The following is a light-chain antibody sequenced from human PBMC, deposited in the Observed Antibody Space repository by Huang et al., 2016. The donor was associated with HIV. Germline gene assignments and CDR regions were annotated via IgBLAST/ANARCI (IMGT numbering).Light chain of an antibody. V-gene: IGKV4-1*01. J-gene: IGKJ2*01. Sequence: DIVMTQSPDSLPVSLGERATIKCRSSQSLLYSSNNKNYLAWYQQRPGQTPKWLIYWAFTRESGVPDRFSGGGSGTDFTLTISSLQAEDVAVYYCQQYYSTPRTFGQGTKLEIK. CDR2: WAF. CDR1: QSLLYSSNNKNY. CDR3: QQYYSTPRT.